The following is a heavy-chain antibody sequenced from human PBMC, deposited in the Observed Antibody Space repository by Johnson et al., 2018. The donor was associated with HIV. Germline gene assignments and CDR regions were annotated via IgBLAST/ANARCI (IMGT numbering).Heavy chain of an antibody. J-gene: IGHJ3*02. CDR1: GFTFSSYW. CDR2: IKQAGSDE. Sequence: VQLVESGGGLVQPGGSLRLSCAASGFTFSSYWMSWVRQAPGKGLEWVANIKQAGSDEYYVDSLEGRFTISRDNAKYTVDLQMNSLRVEDTAVYYCAREGPSERAGFDIWGQGTMVTVSS. CDR3: AREGPSERAGFDI. V-gene: IGHV3-7*01.